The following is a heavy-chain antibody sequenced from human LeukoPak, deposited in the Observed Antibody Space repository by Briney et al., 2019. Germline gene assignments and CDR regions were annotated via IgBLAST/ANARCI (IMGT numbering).Heavy chain of an antibody. V-gene: IGHV1-18*01. CDR2: ISAYNGNT. Sequence: ASVTVSCKASGYTFTNYGISWVRQAPAQGREGMGWISAYNGNTNYAQKPQGRVTMTTDTSTSTAHMELRSLRSDDTAVYYCARDNAEVAAAGTLLGDYWGQGTLVTVSS. D-gene: IGHD6-13*01. CDR1: GYTFTNYG. CDR3: ARDNAEVAAAGTLLGDY. J-gene: IGHJ4*02.